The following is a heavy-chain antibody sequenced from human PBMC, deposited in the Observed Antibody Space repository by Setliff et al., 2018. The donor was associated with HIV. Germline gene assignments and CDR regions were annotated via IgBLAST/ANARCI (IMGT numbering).Heavy chain of an antibody. CDR1: GGSISSSSYY. Sequence: SETLSLTCTVSGGSISSSSYYWGWIRQPPGKGLEWIGSIYYSGSTYYNPSLKSRVTISVDTSKNQFSRKLSSVTAADTAVYYCAVGGEDWGFFDYWGQGTLVTVSS. J-gene: IGHJ4*02. D-gene: IGHD7-27*01. V-gene: IGHV4-39*01. CDR3: AVGGEDWGFFDY. CDR2: IYYSGST.